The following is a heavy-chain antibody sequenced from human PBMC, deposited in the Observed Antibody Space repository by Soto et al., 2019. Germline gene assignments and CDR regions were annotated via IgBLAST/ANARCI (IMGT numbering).Heavy chain of an antibody. CDR2: INAGNGNT. CDR1: GYTFTSYA. CDR3: AREIFPFYYDSSGYYSDALDI. J-gene: IGHJ3*02. Sequence: GASVKVSCKASGYTFTSYAMHWVRQAPGQRLEWMGWINAGNGNTKYSQKFQGRVTITRDTSASTAYMELSSLRSEDTAVYYCAREIFPFYYDSSGYYSDALDIWGQGTMVTVSS. V-gene: IGHV1-3*01. D-gene: IGHD3-22*01.